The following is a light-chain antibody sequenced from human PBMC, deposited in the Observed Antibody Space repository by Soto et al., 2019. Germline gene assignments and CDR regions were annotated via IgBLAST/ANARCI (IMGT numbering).Light chain of an antibody. CDR3: QQYNSYSRT. Sequence: DTQMTQSPSTVSASVGDRITITCLASQNIQRWLAWYQQKPGKAPKLLIYKASSLERGVPSRFSAGGSGVEFTLNISSLQPDDFATYYCQQYNSYSRTFAQGTKVDIK. J-gene: IGKJ1*01. CDR1: QNIQRW. CDR2: KAS. V-gene: IGKV1-5*03.